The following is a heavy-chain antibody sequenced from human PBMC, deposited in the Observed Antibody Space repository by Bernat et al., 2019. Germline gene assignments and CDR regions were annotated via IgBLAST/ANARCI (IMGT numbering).Heavy chain of an antibody. CDR3: ARSKCSGGSCSYYDGMDV. D-gene: IGHD2-15*01. V-gene: IGHV3-64*01. CDR1: GFTFSNYA. J-gene: IGHJ6*02. CDR2: ISSNGGST. Sequence: EVQLVESGGGLVQPGGSLRLSCAASGFTFSNYAMHWVRQAPGKGLEYVSAISSNGGSTSYATSVKARFTISRANSKNTLYIQMGSLRGEDMAVYYCARSKCSGGSCSYYDGMDVWGQGTTVTVSS.